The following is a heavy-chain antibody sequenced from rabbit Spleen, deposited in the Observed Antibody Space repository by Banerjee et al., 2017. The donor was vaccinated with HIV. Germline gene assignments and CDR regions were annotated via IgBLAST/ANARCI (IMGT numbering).Heavy chain of an antibody. CDR2: IDTSDGDT. J-gene: IGHJ4*01. D-gene: IGHD4-2*01. Sequence: QEQLVESGGGLVQPEGSLTLTCTTSGFSFSGHWMSWVRQAPGKGLEWIGTIDTSDGDTDYASWAKGRFTISKTSSTTVTLQMTSLTAADTATYFCARETAGNGVGADFGLWGPGTLVTVS. CDR3: ARETAGNGVGADFGL. V-gene: IGHV1S45*01. CDR1: GFSFSGHW.